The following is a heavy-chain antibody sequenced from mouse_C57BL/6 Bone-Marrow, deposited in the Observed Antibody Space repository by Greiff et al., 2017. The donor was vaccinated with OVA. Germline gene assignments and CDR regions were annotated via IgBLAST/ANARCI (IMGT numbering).Heavy chain of an antibody. D-gene: IGHD1-1*01. V-gene: IGHV1-55*01. CDR3: ARIVCYYGSSRSRRTLDY. Sequence: QVQLQQPGAELVKPGASVKMSCKASGYTFTSYWITWVKQRPGQGLEWIGDIYPGSGSTNYNEKFKSKATLTVDTSSSTAYMQLSSLTSEDSAVYYCARIVCYYGSSRSRRTLDYWGQGTTLTVSS. J-gene: IGHJ2*01. CDR1: GYTFTSYW. CDR2: IYPGSGST.